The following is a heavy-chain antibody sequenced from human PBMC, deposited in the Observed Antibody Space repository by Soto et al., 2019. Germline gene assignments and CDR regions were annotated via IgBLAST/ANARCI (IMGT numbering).Heavy chain of an antibody. CDR2: ISYDGTNK. V-gene: IGHV3-30*09. CDR3: ARVGRLHSFAY. J-gene: IGHJ4*02. Sequence: VLLLESGGGVVQPGRSLRLSCAASGFTFSSYAMHWVRQAPGKWLEWVAVISYDGTNKYYPDSVMGRFAISRDDSQIALLLQMHSLRAADPAVYSSARVGRLHSFAYWRPGTLVSFSS. D-gene: IGHD4-17*01. CDR1: GFTFSSYA.